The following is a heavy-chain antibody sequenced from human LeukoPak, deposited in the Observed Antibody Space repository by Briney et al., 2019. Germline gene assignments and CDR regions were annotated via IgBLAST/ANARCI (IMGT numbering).Heavy chain of an antibody. CDR2: IQYEGSNK. D-gene: IGHD6-13*01. CDR3: ARVKGGIAAAGNYFDY. CDR1: GFTFSSYG. J-gene: IGHJ4*02. V-gene: IGHV3-30*02. Sequence: PGGSLRLSCAASGFTFSSYGMHWVRQAPGKGLEWITFIQYEGSNKYYADSVKGRFTISRDNSKSTLYLQMDSLRAEDTAVYYCARVKGGIAAAGNYFDYWGQGTLVTVSS.